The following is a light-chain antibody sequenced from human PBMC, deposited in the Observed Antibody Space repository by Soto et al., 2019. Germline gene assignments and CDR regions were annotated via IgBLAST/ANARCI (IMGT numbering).Light chain of an antibody. Sequence: IQLSQSPSSLSASVGDRVTITCRASQGISSYLAWYQQKPGKAPKLLIYAASTLQSGVPSRFSGSGSGTDFTLPISSLQPEDFATYYCQQLNSYPRTFGQGTKVDIK. CDR3: QQLNSYPRT. V-gene: IGKV1-9*01. CDR2: AAS. J-gene: IGKJ1*01. CDR1: QGISSY.